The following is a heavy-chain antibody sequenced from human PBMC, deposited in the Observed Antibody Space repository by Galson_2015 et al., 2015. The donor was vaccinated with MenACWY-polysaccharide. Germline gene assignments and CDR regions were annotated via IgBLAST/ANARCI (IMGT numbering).Heavy chain of an antibody. CDR1: GLRFSGSG. V-gene: IGHV3-33*01. CDR3: AREGSRIVFHAFDV. CDR2: IQYDGTNK. D-gene: IGHD2-21*01. J-gene: IGHJ3*01. Sequence: SLRLSCAASGLRFSGSGMHWVRQAPGKGLEWVAVIQYDGTNKVYADPVEGRFSISRDNSKNTLYLEMNSLRAEDTALYYCAREGSRIVFHAFDVWGQGTMVTVSS.